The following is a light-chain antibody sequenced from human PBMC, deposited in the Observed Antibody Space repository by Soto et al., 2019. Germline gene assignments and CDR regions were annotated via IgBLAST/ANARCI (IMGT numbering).Light chain of an antibody. V-gene: IGLV2-14*01. CDR3: ASYTSSSTSVI. CDR1: SSDVGGYKY. Sequence: QSVLTQPAYVSGSPGQSITISCTRTSSDVGGYKYVSCYQQHPDKAPKLIIFEVSNRPSGISSRFSGSKSGNTASLTISGLQAEDEADYYCASYTSSSTSVIFGRGTKLTVL. CDR2: EVS. J-gene: IGLJ2*01.